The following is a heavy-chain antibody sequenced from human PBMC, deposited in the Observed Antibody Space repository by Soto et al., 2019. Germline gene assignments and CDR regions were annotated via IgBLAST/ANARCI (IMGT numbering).Heavy chain of an antibody. V-gene: IGHV3-23*01. CDR1: GFTFSSYA. Sequence: EVQLLESGGGLVQPGGSLSLSCAASGFTFSSYAMSWVRQAPGKGLERVSAISGSGGSTYYADSVKGRFTISRDSSRNTLYLQMNSLRAEDTAVYYCAKEGDLRFFVLWGQGTLVTVSS. J-gene: IGHJ4*02. CDR3: AKEGDLRFFVL. CDR2: ISGSGGST. D-gene: IGHD3-3*01.